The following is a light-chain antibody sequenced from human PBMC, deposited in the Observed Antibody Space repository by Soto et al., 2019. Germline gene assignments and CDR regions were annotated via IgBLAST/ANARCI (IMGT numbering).Light chain of an antibody. CDR2: GAS. CDR1: QSVSSTY. CDR3: QQYDDSFT. J-gene: IGKJ5*01. V-gene: IGKV3-20*01. Sequence: EIVLTQSPGTLSLSPGERATLSCRASQSVSSTYLAWYQQKPGQAPRLLIYGASGRATDIPDRFSGSGSGTGFTLTISRLEPEDFAVFYCQQYDDSFTFGYGTRLEIE.